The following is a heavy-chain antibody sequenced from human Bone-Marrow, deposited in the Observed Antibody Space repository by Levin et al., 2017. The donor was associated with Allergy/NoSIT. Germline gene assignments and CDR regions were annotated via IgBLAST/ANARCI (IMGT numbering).Heavy chain of an antibody. Sequence: SCAASGFTFSNYAMSWVRQAPGKGLEWVSGNSGSSDRIYVGDSVKGRLTISRDNYQKTLYLQMNGLRSEDTAVYYCAKDRDFYGSGSLGNWGQGTLVTVSS. CDR1: GFTFSNYA. CDR3: AKDRDFYGSGSLGN. D-gene: IGHD3-10*01. CDR2: NSGSSDRI. V-gene: IGHV3-23*01. J-gene: IGHJ4*02.